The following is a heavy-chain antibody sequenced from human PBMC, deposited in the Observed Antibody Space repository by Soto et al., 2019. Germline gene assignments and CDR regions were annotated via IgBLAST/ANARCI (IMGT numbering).Heavy chain of an antibody. Sequence: GGSLRLSCAASGFTFSSYWMSWVRQAPGKGLEWVANIKQDGSERYYVDSVKGRFTISRDNAKNSLYLQMNSLRAEDTAVYYCARRGMATFEYYFDYWGQGTLVTVSS. CDR1: GFTFSSYW. CDR3: ARRGMATFEYYFDY. J-gene: IGHJ4*02. CDR2: IKQDGSER. V-gene: IGHV3-7*05. D-gene: IGHD5-12*01.